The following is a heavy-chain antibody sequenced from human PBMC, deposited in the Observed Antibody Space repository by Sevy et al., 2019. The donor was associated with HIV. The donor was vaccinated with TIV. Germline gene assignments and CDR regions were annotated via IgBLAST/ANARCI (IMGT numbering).Heavy chain of an antibody. D-gene: IGHD1-26*01. CDR3: ARDKGIVSRASPLDY. Sequence: GGSLRLSCAASGFTFTTYNMHWVRQTPGKGLEWVAVISYDGSNKFYADSVKGRFTISRDNAKNSLYLQMNSLRAEDTAVYYCARDKGIVSRASPLDYWGQGTLVTVSS. CDR2: ISYDGSNK. J-gene: IGHJ4*02. V-gene: IGHV3-30*04. CDR1: GFTFTTYN.